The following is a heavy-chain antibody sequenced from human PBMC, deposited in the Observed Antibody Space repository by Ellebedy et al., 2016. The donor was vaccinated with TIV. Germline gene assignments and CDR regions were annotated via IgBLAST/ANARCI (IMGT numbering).Heavy chain of an antibody. CDR2: VSGSGIRT. CDR1: GFTFSAYA. CDR3: ARGAYNHGFDI. Sequence: GESLKISXAASGFTFSAYAITWVRQAPGKRLEWVSTVSGSGIRTYYADSVKGRFTISRDNVKDTLYLQMNSLRADDTAVYYCARGAYNHGFDIWGQGTMVTVSS. V-gene: IGHV3-23*01. D-gene: IGHD1-14*01. J-gene: IGHJ3*02.